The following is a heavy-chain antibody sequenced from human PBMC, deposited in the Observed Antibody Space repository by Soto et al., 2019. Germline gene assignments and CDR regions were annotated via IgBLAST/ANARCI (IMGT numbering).Heavy chain of an antibody. CDR1: GYTFTSYD. V-gene: IGHV1-8*01. D-gene: IGHD2-2*01. J-gene: IGHJ6*03. CDR2: MNPNSGNT. CDR3: ARATRYCSSTSCRGNHYYYYYMDV. Sequence: ASVKVSCKASGYTFTSYDINWVRQATGQGLEWMGWMNPNSGNTGYARKFQGRVTMTRNTSISTAYMELSSLRSEDTAVYYCARATRYCSSTSCRGNHYYYYYMDVGGKGTTVTVS.